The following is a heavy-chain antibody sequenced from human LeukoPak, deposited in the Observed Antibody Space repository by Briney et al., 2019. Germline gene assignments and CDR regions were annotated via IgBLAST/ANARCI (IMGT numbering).Heavy chain of an antibody. CDR2: IYYSGST. D-gene: IGHD2-15*01. J-gene: IGHJ4*02. Sequence: SETLSLTCTVSGGSISPYYWSWIRQPPGKGLEWIGYIYYSGSTNYNPSLKSRVTLSLDTSKNQFSLKLSSVTAADTAVYYCAREGGCSGGSCSAFDLWGQGTLVIVSS. V-gene: IGHV4-59*01. CDR1: GGSISPYY. CDR3: AREGGCSGGSCSAFDL.